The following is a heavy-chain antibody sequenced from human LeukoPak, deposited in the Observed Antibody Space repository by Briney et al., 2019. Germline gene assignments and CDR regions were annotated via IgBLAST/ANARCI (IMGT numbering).Heavy chain of an antibody. J-gene: IGHJ4*02. V-gene: IGHV3-48*03. Sequence: GGSLRLSCAASGFTFSSYEMNWVRQAPGKGLEWVSYISSSGSTIYYADSVKGRFTISRDNAKNSLYLQMNSLRAEDTAVYYRARGERGYSGYEPIGYWGQGTLVTVSS. D-gene: IGHD5-12*01. CDR2: ISSSGSTI. CDR3: ARGERGYSGYEPIGY. CDR1: GFTFSSYE.